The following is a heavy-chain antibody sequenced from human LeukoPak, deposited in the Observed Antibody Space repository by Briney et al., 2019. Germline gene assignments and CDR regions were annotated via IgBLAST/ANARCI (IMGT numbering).Heavy chain of an antibody. CDR2: INAGNGNT. Sequence: ASVKVSCKASGYTFTSYAMHWVRQAPGQRLEWMGWINAGNGNTKYSQKFQGRVTITRDTSASTAYMELSSLRSEDTAVYYCAREEDYYDTNGAQRYFDLWGRGTLVTVSS. V-gene: IGHV1-3*01. CDR1: GYTFTSYA. CDR3: AREEDYYDTNGAQRYFDL. D-gene: IGHD3-22*01. J-gene: IGHJ2*01.